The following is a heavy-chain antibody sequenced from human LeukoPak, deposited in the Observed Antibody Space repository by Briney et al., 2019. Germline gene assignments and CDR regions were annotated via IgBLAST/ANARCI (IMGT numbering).Heavy chain of an antibody. V-gene: IGHV3-9*01. J-gene: IGHJ5*02. CDR1: GFTFDDYA. CDR3: AKGPDILTAKPPTS. CDR2: ISWNSGSI. D-gene: IGHD3-9*01. Sequence: GGSLRLSCAASGFTFDDYAMHWVRQAPGKGLEWVSGISWNSGSIGYADSVKGRFTISRDNAKNSLYLQMNSLRAEDTALYYCAKGPDILTAKPPTSWGQGTLVTVSS.